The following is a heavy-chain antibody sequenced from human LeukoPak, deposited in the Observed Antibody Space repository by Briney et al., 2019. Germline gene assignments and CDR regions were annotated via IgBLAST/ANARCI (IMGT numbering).Heavy chain of an antibody. D-gene: IGHD1-26*01. CDR2: IRSKAYGGTT. CDR1: GFTFGDYA. V-gene: IGHV3-49*03. CDR3: TRGPKSGSHYYYYYMDV. J-gene: IGHJ6*03. Sequence: GGSLRLSCTASGFTFGDYAMSWFRQAPGKGLEWVGFIRSKAYGGTTEYAASVKGRFTISRDDSKSIAYLQMNSLKTEDTAVYYCTRGPKSGSHYYYYYMDVWGKGTTVTVSS.